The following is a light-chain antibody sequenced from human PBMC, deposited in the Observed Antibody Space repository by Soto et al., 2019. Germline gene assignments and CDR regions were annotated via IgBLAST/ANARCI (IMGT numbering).Light chain of an antibody. V-gene: IGLV2-14*01. CDR1: SSDVCGYNY. CDR2: DVS. CDR3: RSYSTSSTTV. Sequence: QSVLTQPASVSGSPGQSITISCTGTSSDVCGYNYVSWYQQHPGKVPKLMIFDVSNRPSGVSNRFSGSKSGNTASLTISGLQAEDEADYYCRSYSTSSTTVFGTGTKVTVL. J-gene: IGLJ1*01.